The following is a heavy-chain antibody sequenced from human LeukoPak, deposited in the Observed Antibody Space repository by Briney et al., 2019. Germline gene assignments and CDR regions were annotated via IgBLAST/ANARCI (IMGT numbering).Heavy chain of an antibody. Sequence: SETLSLTCTVSGGSIISYYWSWIRQPPGKGLEWIGYIYYTGSTNYNPSLKSRVTISVDTSKNQFSLKLTSVTAADTAVYYCARVEMATITLDNWGQGTLVTVSS. CDR1: GGSIISYY. CDR2: IYYTGST. J-gene: IGHJ4*02. D-gene: IGHD5-24*01. CDR3: ARVEMATITLDN. V-gene: IGHV4-59*08.